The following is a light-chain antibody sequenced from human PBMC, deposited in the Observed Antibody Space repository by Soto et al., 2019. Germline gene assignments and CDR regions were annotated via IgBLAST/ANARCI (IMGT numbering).Light chain of an antibody. CDR1: QSVLYRSNNKDY. Sequence: DIVMTQSPDSLAVSLGERATINCKSSQSVLYRSNNKDYLAWYQQKPGQPPKLLIYWASTRESGVPDRFSGSESGTDFTLTISSLQAEDVAVYYCQQYYTTPITFGPGTKVDIK. V-gene: IGKV4-1*01. CDR2: WAS. CDR3: QQYYTTPIT. J-gene: IGKJ3*01.